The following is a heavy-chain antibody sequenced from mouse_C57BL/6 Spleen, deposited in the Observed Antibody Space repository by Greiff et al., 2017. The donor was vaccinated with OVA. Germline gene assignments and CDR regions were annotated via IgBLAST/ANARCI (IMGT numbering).Heavy chain of an antibody. J-gene: IGHJ2*01. CDR2: IDPSDSET. V-gene: IGHV1-52*01. CDR3: ARETQAIYFYY. D-gene: IGHD3-2*02. Sequence: QVQLKQPGAELVRPGSSVKLSCKASGYTFTSYWMHWVKQRPIQGLEWIGNIDPSDSETHYNQKFKDKATLTVDKSSSTAYMQLSSLTSEDSAVYYCARETQAIYFYYWGQGTTLTVSS. CDR1: GYTFTSYW.